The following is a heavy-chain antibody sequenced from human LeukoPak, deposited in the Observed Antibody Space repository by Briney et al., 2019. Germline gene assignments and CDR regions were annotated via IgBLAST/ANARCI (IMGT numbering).Heavy chain of an antibody. Sequence: SVKVSCKASGGTFSSYAISWVRQAPGQGLEWMGRIIPIFGTANYAQKFQGRVTITTDESTSTAYMELSSLRSEDTAVCYCARGRSGGSPHFDYWGQGTLVTVSS. CDR1: GGTFSSYA. CDR3: ARGRSGGSPHFDY. J-gene: IGHJ4*02. CDR2: IIPIFGTA. D-gene: IGHD2-15*01. V-gene: IGHV1-69*05.